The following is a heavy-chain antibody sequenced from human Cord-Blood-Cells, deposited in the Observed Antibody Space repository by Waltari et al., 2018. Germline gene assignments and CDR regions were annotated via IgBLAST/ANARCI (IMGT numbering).Heavy chain of an antibody. J-gene: IGHJ4*02. CDR1: GGSFSGYY. D-gene: IGHD6-13*01. CDR3: ARGGHSSSWYDY. V-gene: IGHV4-34*01. Sequence: QVQLQQWGAGLLKPSETLSLTCAVYGGSFSGYYWSWIRQPPGKGLEWIGEINHSGSTNYNPSLKGLVTISVDTSKNQFSLELSSVTAADTAVYYCARGGHSSSWYDYWGQGTLVTISS. CDR2: INHSGST.